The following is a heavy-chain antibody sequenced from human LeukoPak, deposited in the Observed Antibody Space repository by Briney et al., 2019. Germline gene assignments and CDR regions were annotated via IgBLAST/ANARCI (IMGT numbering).Heavy chain of an antibody. CDR2: ISGSGGST. J-gene: IGHJ4*02. CDR3: AKHPYGWTPSGYFDY. Sequence: PGGSLRLSCAASGFTFSNSWMSWVRQAPGKGLEWVSGISGSGGSTYYADSVKGRFTISRDNSKNTLYLQMNSLRAEDTAVYYCAKHPYGWTPSGYFDYWGQGTLVTVSS. V-gene: IGHV3-23*01. D-gene: IGHD2-8*02. CDR1: GFTFSNSW.